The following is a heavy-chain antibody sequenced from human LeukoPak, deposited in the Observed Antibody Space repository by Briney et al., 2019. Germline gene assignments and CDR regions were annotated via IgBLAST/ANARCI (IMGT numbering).Heavy chain of an antibody. CDR1: GYTFTGYY. CDR3: AREAFGAAGTFVVGVSFDY. D-gene: IGHD6-13*01. J-gene: IGHJ4*02. Sequence: GESLKISCKGSGYTFTGYYMHWVRKAPGQGLEWMGWINPNSGGTNYAQKLQGMATMTRDTCISTAYMELSRLRSDDTPVYYCAREAFGAAGTFVVGVSFDYWGQGTLVTVSS. V-gene: IGHV1-2*02. CDR2: INPNSGGT.